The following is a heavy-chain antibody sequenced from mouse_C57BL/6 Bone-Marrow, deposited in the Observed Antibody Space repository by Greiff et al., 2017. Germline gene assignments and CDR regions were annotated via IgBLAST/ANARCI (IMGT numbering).Heavy chain of an antibody. J-gene: IGHJ3*01. D-gene: IGHD2-3*01. Sequence: QVQLQQPGAELVKPGASVKLSCKASGYTFTSYWMHWVKQRPGQGLEWIGMIHPNSGSTNYNEKFKSKATLTADKSSSTAYMELRSLTSEDSAVYFCARSDGYYGYWGQGTLVTVSA. CDR2: IHPNSGST. CDR3: ARSDGYYGY. CDR1: GYTFTSYW. V-gene: IGHV1-64*01.